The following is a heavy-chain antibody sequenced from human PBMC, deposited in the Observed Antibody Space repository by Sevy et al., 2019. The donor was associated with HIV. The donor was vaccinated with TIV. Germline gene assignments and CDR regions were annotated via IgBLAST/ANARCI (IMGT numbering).Heavy chain of an antibody. V-gene: IGHV4-61*01. CDR3: AINTAYYYDSSGYYYYYYGMDV. CDR1: GGSVSSGSYY. J-gene: IGHJ6*02. CDR2: IYYSGST. Sequence: SETLSLTCTVSGGSVSSGSYYWSWIRQPPGKGLEWIEYIYYSGSTNYNPSLKSRVTISVDTSKNQFSLKLSSVTAADTAVYYCAINTAYYYDSSGYYYYYYGMDVWGQGTTVTVSS. D-gene: IGHD3-22*01.